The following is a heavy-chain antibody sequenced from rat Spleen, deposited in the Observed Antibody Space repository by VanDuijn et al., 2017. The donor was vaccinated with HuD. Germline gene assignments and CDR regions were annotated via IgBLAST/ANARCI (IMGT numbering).Heavy chain of an antibody. J-gene: IGHJ2*01. D-gene: IGHD1-11*01. CDR2: ISCDGGST. CDR1: GFTFSDYN. V-gene: IGHV5-7*01. Sequence: EVQLVESGGGLVQPGGSLKLSCAASGFTFSDYNMAWVRQAPTKGLEWVATISCDGGSTYYRDSVKGRFTISRDNAKSTLYLQMDSLRSEDTATYYCARDPDYGGGYYFDYWGQGVMVTVSS. CDR3: ARDPDYGGGYYFDY.